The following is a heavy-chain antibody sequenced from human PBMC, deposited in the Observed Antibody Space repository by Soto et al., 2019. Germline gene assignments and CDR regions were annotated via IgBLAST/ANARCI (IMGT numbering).Heavy chain of an antibody. J-gene: IGHJ4*02. V-gene: IGHV3-30*18. CDR1: GFDFTYYA. CDR2: MSSDGSKI. CDR3: AKDEGVGGTLGLFDY. Sequence: QVQLVESGGGAVQPGESLRLSCVASGFDFTYYAMHWVRQAPGKGLESVAVMSSDGSKIHHTDSVKGRFTISRDNSKNTLYLQMNSLRKEDTAVHFCAKDEGVGGTLGLFDYWGQGTLVSVSS. D-gene: IGHD1-26*01.